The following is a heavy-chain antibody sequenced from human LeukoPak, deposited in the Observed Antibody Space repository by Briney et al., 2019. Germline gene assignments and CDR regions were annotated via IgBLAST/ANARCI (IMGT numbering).Heavy chain of an antibody. CDR1: GFTFSSYA. CDR2: ISGSGGST. D-gene: IGHD3-10*01. Sequence: GGSLRLSCAASGFTFSSYAMSWVRQAPGKGLKWVSAISGSGGSTYYADSVKGRFTISRDNSKNTLYLQMNSLRAEDTAVYYCAKVRRLLWFGEPGPDYWGQGTLVTVSS. J-gene: IGHJ4*02. V-gene: IGHV3-23*01. CDR3: AKVRRLLWFGEPGPDY.